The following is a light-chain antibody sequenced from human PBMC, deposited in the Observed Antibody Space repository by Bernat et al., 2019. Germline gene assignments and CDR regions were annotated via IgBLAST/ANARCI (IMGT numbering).Light chain of an antibody. CDR2: RDS. CDR3: LSADSGGTCSM. CDR1: ALPKKY. V-gene: IGLV3-16*01. Sequence: SYELTQPPSVSVSLGQMARITCSGKALPKKYPSWYHQRPGQFPVLVIYRDSERPSGIPARFSGSSSGSIVILTISGVQAEDEADYYCLSADSGGTCSMFGGGTKLTVL. J-gene: IGLJ3*02.